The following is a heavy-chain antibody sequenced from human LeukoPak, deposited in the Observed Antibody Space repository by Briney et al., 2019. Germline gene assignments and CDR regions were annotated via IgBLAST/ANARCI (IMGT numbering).Heavy chain of an antibody. J-gene: IGHJ5*02. Sequence: PGGSLRLSCAASGVTFSSYGMHWVRQAPGKGLEWVAVISYDGSNKYYADPVKGRFTISRDNSKNTLYLQMNSLRAEDTAVYYCAKDGIAARDNNWFDPWGQGTLVTVSS. CDR1: GVTFSSYG. CDR2: ISYDGSNK. V-gene: IGHV3-30*18. D-gene: IGHD1-14*01. CDR3: AKDGIAARDNNWFDP.